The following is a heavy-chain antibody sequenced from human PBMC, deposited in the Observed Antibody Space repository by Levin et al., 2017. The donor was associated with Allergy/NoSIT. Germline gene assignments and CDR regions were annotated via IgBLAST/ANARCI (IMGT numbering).Heavy chain of an antibody. CDR3: AKDVRIEAAALDY. J-gene: IGHJ4*02. CDR2: ISSDGSNK. D-gene: IGHD6-13*01. CDR1: GFTFSSYG. Sequence: GGSLRLSCAASGFTFSSYGMHWVRQAPGKGLEWVAVISSDGSNKYYVDSVKGRFTISRDNSKNTLYLQMHSLRAEDTAVYYCAKDVRIEAAALDYWGQGTLVTVSS. V-gene: IGHV3-30*18.